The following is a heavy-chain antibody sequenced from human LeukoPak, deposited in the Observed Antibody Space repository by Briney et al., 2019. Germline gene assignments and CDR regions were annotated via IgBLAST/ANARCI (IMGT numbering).Heavy chain of an antibody. CDR2: IYYSGST. CDR3: ARQRRTVTTQIFDY. D-gene: IGHD4-17*01. Sequence: SETLSLTCTVSGCSLSSYYWSWIRQPPGKGLEWIGYIYYSGSTNYNPSLKSRVTISVDTSKNQFSLKLSSVTAADTAVYYCARQRRTVTTQIFDYWGQGTLVTVSS. CDR1: GCSLSSYY. J-gene: IGHJ4*02. V-gene: IGHV4-59*08.